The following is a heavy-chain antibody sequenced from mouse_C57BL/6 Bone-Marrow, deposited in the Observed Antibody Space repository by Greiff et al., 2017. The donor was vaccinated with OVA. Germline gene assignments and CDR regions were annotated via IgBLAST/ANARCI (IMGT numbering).Heavy chain of an antibody. CDR2: INPSTGGT. CDR3: ARHEGYPLYWYFDV. CDR1: GYSFTGYY. V-gene: IGHV1-43*01. Sequence: VQLQQSGPELVKPGASVKISCKASGYSFTGYYMHWVKQSSEKSLEWIGEINPSTGGTSYNQKFKGKATLTVDKSSSTAYMQLKSLTSEDSAVYYCARHEGYPLYWYFDVWGTGTTVTVSS. D-gene: IGHD2-2*01. J-gene: IGHJ1*03.